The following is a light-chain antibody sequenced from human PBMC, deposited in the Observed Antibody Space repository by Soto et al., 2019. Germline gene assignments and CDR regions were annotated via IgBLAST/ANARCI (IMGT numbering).Light chain of an antibody. CDR1: QYICSN. Sequence: IVMPQSPAPLSVSPGARATLSCRASQYICSNLAWYQQKPGQAPRLLISGASTRATGIPARFIGSGSGTEFTLTISSLQSEDFAVYYCEHYNNWPISFGQGARLEIK. V-gene: IGKV3-15*01. J-gene: IGKJ5*01. CDR2: GAS. CDR3: EHYNNWPIS.